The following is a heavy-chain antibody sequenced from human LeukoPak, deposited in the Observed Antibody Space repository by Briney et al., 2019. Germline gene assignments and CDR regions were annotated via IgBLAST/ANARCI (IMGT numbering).Heavy chain of an antibody. CDR1: GGSFSGYY. V-gene: IGHV4-34*01. Sequence: SETLSLTCAVYGGSFSGYYWSWIRQPPGKGLEWIGEINHSGSTNYNPSLKSRVTISVDTSKNQFSLKLSSVTAADTAVYYCARLAVGAGAGYYYYYMDVWGKGTTVTISS. CDR2: INHSGST. J-gene: IGHJ6*03. CDR3: ARLAVGAGAGYYYYYMDV. D-gene: IGHD4/OR15-4a*01.